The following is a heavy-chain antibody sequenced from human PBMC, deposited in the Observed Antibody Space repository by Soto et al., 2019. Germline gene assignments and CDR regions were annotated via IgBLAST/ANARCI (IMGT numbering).Heavy chain of an antibody. Sequence: QVQLVESGGGVVQPGRSLRLSCAASGFTFSSYGMHWVRQAPGKGLEWVAVIWYDGSNKYYADSVKGRFTISRDNSKNTLYLQMNSRRPEDRVVYYCARDPRRVVSSSWGFDYWGQGTLVTVSS. V-gene: IGHV3-33*01. CDR2: IWYDGSNK. J-gene: IGHJ4*02. CDR3: ARDPRRVVSSSWGFDY. CDR1: GFTFSSYG. D-gene: IGHD6-13*01.